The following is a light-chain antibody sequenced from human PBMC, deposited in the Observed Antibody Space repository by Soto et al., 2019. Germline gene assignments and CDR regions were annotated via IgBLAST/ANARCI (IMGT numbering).Light chain of an antibody. J-gene: IGKJ1*01. CDR1: QSFSSY. CDR2: ATS. CDR3: QQYGSSLST. Sequence: EIVVTQSPATLSLSPGERATLSCRASQSFSSYLAWYQQKSGQAPRLLIYATSSRATDIPDRFIGYGSGTDFTLPISGLEPEDFAVYYCQQYGSSLSTFGQGTKVE. V-gene: IGKV3-20*01.